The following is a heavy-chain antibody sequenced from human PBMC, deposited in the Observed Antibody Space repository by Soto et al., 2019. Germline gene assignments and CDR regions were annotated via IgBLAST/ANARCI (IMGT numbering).Heavy chain of an antibody. CDR1: GDSVNSGSYY. CDR2: VYYSGST. D-gene: IGHD6-6*01. Sequence: QVQLQESGPGLVKPSETLSLTCTVSGDSVNSGSYYWSWIRQPPGKGLEWIGYVYYSGSTNYNPSLKSRVTISIDTSKNQFSLKLSSVAAADTAVYYCARAAAPRYPGYWGQGTLVTVSS. J-gene: IGHJ4*02. V-gene: IGHV4-61*01. CDR3: ARAAAPRYPGY.